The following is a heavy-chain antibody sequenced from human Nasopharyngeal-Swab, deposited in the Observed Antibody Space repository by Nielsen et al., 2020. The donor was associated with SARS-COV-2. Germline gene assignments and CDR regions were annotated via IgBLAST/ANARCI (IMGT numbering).Heavy chain of an antibody. CDR1: GFTFGRYW. V-gene: IGHV3-7*01. J-gene: IGHJ4*02. CDR2: IQQDGDIT. Sequence: GESLKISCVTSGFTFGRYWMTWVRQAPGKGLEWVANIQQDGDITYYLESVKGRFTISRDNAKNSLYLQMNSLRAEDTAVYFCARDPPSTGDYYFDHWGRGTLVTVSS. CDR3: ARDPPSTGDYYFDH. D-gene: IGHD7-27*01.